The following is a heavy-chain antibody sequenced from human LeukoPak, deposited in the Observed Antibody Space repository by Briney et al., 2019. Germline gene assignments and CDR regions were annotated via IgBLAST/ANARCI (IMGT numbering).Heavy chain of an antibody. CDR1: GFTFDNYA. D-gene: IGHD6-19*01. V-gene: IGHV3-9*03. J-gene: IGHJ4*02. Sequence: GGSLRLSCAASGFTFDNYAMHWVRQAPGKGLEWLSIISWNSGYIGYADSVKGRFTISRDNAKKSLDLQMNSLRAEDMAFYYCAKVRGTYSSGYFFDYWGQGTLVNVSS. CDR3: AKVRGTYSSGYFFDY. CDR2: ISWNSGYI.